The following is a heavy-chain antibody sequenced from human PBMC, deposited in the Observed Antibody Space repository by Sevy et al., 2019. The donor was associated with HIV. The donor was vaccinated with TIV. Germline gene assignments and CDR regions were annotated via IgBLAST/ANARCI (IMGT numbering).Heavy chain of an antibody. CDR1: GFTFSIYA. Sequence: GGSLRLSCAASGFTFSIYAMSWVRQAPGKGLEWVSSISRSGGDTHYEDSVKGRFTISRDNSKGTLFLQMNSLRAEDTAVYYCAKVDVVVPVADYGLDVWGQGTTVTVSS. J-gene: IGHJ6*02. D-gene: IGHD2-2*01. CDR3: AKVDVVVPVADYGLDV. CDR2: ISRSGGDT. V-gene: IGHV3-23*01.